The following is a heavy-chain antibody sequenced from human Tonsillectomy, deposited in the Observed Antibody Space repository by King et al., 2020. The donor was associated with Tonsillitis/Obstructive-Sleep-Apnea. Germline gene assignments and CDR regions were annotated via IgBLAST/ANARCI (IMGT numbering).Heavy chain of an antibody. V-gene: IGHV2-5*02. CDR2: IYWDDDK. CDR1: GFSLSTSGVG. Sequence: TLKESGPTLVKPTQTLTLTCTFSGFSLSTSGVGVGWIRQPPGKALEWLALIYWDDDKRYSPSLKSRLTITKDTSKNQVVLTMTNMDPVDTATYYCAHTLGDDSSGYYLIYYFDYWGQGTLVTVSS. CDR3: AHTLGDDSSGYYLIYYFDY. D-gene: IGHD3-22*01. J-gene: IGHJ4*02.